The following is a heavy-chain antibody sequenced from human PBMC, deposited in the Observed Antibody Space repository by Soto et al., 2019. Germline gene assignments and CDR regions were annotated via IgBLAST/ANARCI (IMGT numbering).Heavy chain of an antibody. Sequence: GESLKISCKGSGDSFISYWIGWVRQMPGGGLEWMGLIYPGDSDTRYSPSFRGQVTMSVDKSISTAYLQWSSLKASDTALYYCARGLVVAGNTNAFDVWGQGTMVTVS. CDR1: GDSFISYW. CDR2: IYPGDSDT. V-gene: IGHV5-51*01. D-gene: IGHD6-19*01. J-gene: IGHJ3*01. CDR3: ARGLVVAGNTNAFDV.